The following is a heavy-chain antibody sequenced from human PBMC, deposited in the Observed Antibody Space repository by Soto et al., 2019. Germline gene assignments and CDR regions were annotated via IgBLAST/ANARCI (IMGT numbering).Heavy chain of an antibody. CDR1: GGSISSYY. Sequence: SETLSLTCTVSGGSISSYYWSWIRQPPGKGLEWIGYIYYSGSTNYNPSLKSRVTISVDTSKNQFSLKLSSVTAADTAVYYCARDAGDYVLDYWGQGTLVTVSS. CDR2: IYYSGST. J-gene: IGHJ4*02. CDR3: ARDAGDYVLDY. V-gene: IGHV4-59*01. D-gene: IGHD4-17*01.